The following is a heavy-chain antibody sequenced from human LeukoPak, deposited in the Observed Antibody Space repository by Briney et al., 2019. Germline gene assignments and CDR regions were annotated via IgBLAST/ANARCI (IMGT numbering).Heavy chain of an antibody. Sequence: GGSLRLSCAASGFTFSSYWMHWVRQAPGKGLVWVSRINSDGSSTSCADSVKGRFTISRDNAKNTLYLQMNSLRAEDTAVYYCARDGITIFGVVNHYYYYMDVWGKGTTVTVSS. CDR2: INSDGSST. CDR3: ARDGITIFGVVNHYYYYMDV. V-gene: IGHV3-74*01. J-gene: IGHJ6*03. CDR1: GFTFSSYW. D-gene: IGHD3-3*01.